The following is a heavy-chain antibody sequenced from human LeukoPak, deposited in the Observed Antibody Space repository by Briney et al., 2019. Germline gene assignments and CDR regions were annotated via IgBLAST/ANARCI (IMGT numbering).Heavy chain of an antibody. V-gene: IGHV1-2*02. CDR3: ASGITMVRGANGDY. CDR2: INPNSGGT. D-gene: IGHD3-10*01. CDR1: GYTFTGYY. Sequence: GASVKVSCKASGYTFTGYYMHWVRQARGQGLEWMGWINPNSGGTNYAQKFQGRVTMTRDTSISTAYMELSRLRSDDTAVYYCASGITMVRGANGDYWGQGTLVTVSS. J-gene: IGHJ4*02.